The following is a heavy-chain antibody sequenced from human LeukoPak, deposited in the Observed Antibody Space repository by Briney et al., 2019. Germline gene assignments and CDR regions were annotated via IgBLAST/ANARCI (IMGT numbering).Heavy chain of an antibody. CDR3: ASNDYYDSSGYFPI. CDR1: GGSISSGGYS. D-gene: IGHD3-22*01. J-gene: IGHJ4*02. CDR2: IYHSGST. V-gene: IGHV4-30-2*01. Sequence: PSETLSLTCAVSGGSISSGGYSWSWIRQPPGKGLEWIGYIYHSGSTYYNPSLKSRVTISVDRSKNQFSLKLGSVTAADTAVYYCASNDYYDSSGYFPIWGQGTLVTVSS.